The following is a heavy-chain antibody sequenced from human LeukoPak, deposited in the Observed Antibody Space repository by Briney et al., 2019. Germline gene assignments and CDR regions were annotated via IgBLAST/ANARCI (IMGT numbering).Heavy chain of an antibody. CDR2: IIPIFGTA. D-gene: IGHD2-15*01. CDR1: GGTFSSYA. J-gene: IGHJ4*02. Sequence: ASVKVSCKASGGTFSSYAISWVRQAPGQGLEWMGGIIPIFGTANYAQKLQGRVTMTTDTSTSTAYMELRSLRSDDTAVYYCARSGVRCSGGSCYSAFDYWGQGTLVTVSS. V-gene: IGHV1-69*05. CDR3: ARSGVRCSGGSCYSAFDY.